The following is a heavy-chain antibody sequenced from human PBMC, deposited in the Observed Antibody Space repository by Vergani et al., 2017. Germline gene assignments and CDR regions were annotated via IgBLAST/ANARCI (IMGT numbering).Heavy chain of an antibody. Sequence: DVHLAESGGGFFQPGGSLRLSCSASGFSFNSYWMHWVRQVPGKGLLWVSRIKSDGSITAYADSVKGRFTISRDNAQNTLYLQMNSLRVEDTGVYYCARDLATVTTSPDYWGQGTLVTVSS. V-gene: IGHV3-74*03. J-gene: IGHJ4*02. CDR2: IKSDGSIT. D-gene: IGHD4-17*01. CDR1: GFSFNSYW. CDR3: ARDLATVTTSPDY.